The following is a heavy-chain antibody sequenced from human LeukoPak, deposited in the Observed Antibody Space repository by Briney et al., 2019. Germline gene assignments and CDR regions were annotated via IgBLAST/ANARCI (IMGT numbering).Heavy chain of an antibody. Sequence: SDTLSLTCAVYGGSFSGYYWSWIRHPPGKGPEWIGEINHSGSTNYNPSLKSRVTISVDTSKNQFSLKLSSVTAADTAVYYCARLGTTVTTGGFDYWGQGTLVTVSS. D-gene: IGHD4-17*01. CDR1: GGSFSGYY. CDR2: INHSGST. V-gene: IGHV4-34*01. J-gene: IGHJ4*02. CDR3: ARLGTTVTTGGFDY.